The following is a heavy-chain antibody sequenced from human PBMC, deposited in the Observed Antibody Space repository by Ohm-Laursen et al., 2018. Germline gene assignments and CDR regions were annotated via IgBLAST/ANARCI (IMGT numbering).Heavy chain of an antibody. CDR2: IRGDDDTT. V-gene: IGHV3-23*01. Sequence: GSLRLSCAAAGFIFKNYAMNWVRQTPGKGLGWVSVIRGDDDTTYYIDSVKGRFTISRDNSRDTLYLQMNSLRAEDTAIYYCAKGFSLSCYTGCDCWGQGTLVTVSS. CDR1: GFIFKNYA. D-gene: IGHD2-2*02. CDR3: AKGFSLSCYTGCDC. J-gene: IGHJ4*02.